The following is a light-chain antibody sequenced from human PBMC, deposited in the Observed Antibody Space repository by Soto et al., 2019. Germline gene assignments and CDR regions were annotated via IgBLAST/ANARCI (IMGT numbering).Light chain of an antibody. CDR3: QEYNTYS. CDR1: QSISSW. V-gene: IGKV1-5*01. CDR2: DAS. Sequence: DIQMTQSPSTLSASVGDRXXITCRASQSISSWLAWYQQKPGKAPKVLIFDASSLESGVPSRFSGSGYGTDFTLTISSLQPDDFATYYCQEYNTYSFGGGTK. J-gene: IGKJ4*01.